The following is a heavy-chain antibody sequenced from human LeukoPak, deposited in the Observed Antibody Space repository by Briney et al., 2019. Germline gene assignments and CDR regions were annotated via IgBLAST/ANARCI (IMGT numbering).Heavy chain of an antibody. J-gene: IGHJ3*02. CDR3: ARERDGYNFGDDAFDI. V-gene: IGHV3-21*04. Sequence: GGSLRLSCAASGFTFSNYNMNWVRQAPGKGLEWVSSISSSSSHIYYADSVKGRFTISRDNAKNSLYLHMNTLRAEDTALYYCARERDGYNFGDDAFDIWGQGTMVTVSS. CDR1: GFTFSNYN. CDR2: ISSSSSHI. D-gene: IGHD5-24*01.